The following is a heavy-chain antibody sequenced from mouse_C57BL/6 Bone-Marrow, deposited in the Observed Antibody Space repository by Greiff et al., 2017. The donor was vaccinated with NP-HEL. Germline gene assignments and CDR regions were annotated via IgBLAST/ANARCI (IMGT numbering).Heavy chain of an antibody. CDR1: YTFFSRVH. CDR2: GQRLDWIG. V-gene: IGHV1-87*01. CDR3: SDDSAVYYGAYGNFDC. J-gene: IGHJ2*01. Sequence: VQLQQSGPELARPWASVKISCQAFYTFFSRVHFAFRDTNYWMQWVKLRPGQRLDWIGAIYPGMGDTSYITMFKGTATLTADKTSSTAYMQLSSLTSDDSAVYYGAYGNFDCWGQGTTLTVSS. D-gene: IGHD2-1*01.